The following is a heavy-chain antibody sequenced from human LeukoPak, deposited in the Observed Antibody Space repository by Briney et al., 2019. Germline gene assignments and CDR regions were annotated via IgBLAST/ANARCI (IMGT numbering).Heavy chain of an antibody. CDR1: GFTFSSYA. Sequence: GGSLRLSCAASGFTFSSYAMHWVRQAPGKGLEWVAVISYDGSNKYYADSVKGRFTISRDNAKNSLYLQMNSLRAEDTAVYYCARDRGGSGYDFTGYWGQGTLVTVSS. CDR2: ISYDGSNK. CDR3: ARDRGGSGYDFTGY. D-gene: IGHD5-12*01. V-gene: IGHV3-30-3*01. J-gene: IGHJ4*02.